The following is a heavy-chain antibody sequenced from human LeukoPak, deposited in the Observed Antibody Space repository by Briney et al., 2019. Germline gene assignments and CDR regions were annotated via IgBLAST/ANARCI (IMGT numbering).Heavy chain of an antibody. CDR3: AREIVTVQRYFDY. CDR1: GFTFSSHE. Sequence: GGSLRLSCAASGFTFSSHEMSWVRQAPGKGLEWDAVVSRNGEATDDRGSLKGRLTISRDNSKNMVYLEMNSLRAEDTAIYYCAREIVTVQRYFDYWGQGTLVTVSS. J-gene: IGHJ4*02. CDR2: VSRNGEAT. D-gene: IGHD2-21*01. V-gene: IGHV3-23*01.